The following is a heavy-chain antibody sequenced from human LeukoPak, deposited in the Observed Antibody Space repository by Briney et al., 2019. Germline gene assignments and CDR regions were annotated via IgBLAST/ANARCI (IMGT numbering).Heavy chain of an antibody. V-gene: IGHV3-33*03. CDR3: VKVDT. J-gene: IGHJ4*02. Sequence: GRSLSLSCAASGFTFSNYGIHWVRQSPGKGLDWVAFIRNDGNKKNYAESVKGRFTISRDNSRNTLYLQMDSLSAEDTAVYYCVKVDTWGQGTLVTVSS. CDR1: GFTFSNYG. D-gene: IGHD3-22*01. CDR2: IRNDGNKK.